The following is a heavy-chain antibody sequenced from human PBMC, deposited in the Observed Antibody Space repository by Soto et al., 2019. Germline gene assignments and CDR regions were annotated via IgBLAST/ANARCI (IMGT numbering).Heavy chain of an antibody. V-gene: IGHV1-18*01. CDR1: GYTFTSYG. CDR2: ISAYNGNT. D-gene: IGHD3-3*01. CDR3: ARRYYDFCRGYPSHEFDY. Sequence: ASVKVSCKASGYTFTSYGISWVRQAPGQGLEWMGWISAYNGNTNYAQKLQGRVTMTTDTSTSTAYMELRSLRSDDTAVYYCARRYYDFCRGYPSHEFDYWGQGTLVTVSS. J-gene: IGHJ4*02.